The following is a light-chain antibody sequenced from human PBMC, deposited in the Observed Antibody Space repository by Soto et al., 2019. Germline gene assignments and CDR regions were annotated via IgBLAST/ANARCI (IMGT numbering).Light chain of an antibody. V-gene: IGLV2-14*01. J-gene: IGLJ1*01. CDR2: EVT. CDR3: SSYTTSTTIYV. CDR1: SSNVGGYNF. Sequence: QSALTQPASVSGSPGQSFTISCTGTSSNVGGYNFVSWYQQHPGKAPKLLIYEVTNRPSGVSDRFSGSKSGNTASLTISGLQAEDEADYYCSSYTTSTTIYVFGTGTKVTVL.